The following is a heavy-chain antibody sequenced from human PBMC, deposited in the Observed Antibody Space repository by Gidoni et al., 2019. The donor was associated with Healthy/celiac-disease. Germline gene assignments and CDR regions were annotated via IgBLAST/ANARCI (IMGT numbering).Heavy chain of an antibody. V-gene: IGHV4-39*01. CDR1: GGSISRSSYY. CDR3: ARRMYYYDSSGYPFDP. CDR2: IYYSGST. D-gene: IGHD3-22*01. Sequence: QLQLQESGPGLVKPSETLSLTCTVSGGSISRSSYYWGWIRQPPGKGLEWIGSIYYSGSTYYNPSLKSRVTISVDTSKNQFSLKLSSVTAADTAVYYCARRMYYYDSSGYPFDPWGQGTLVTVSS. J-gene: IGHJ5*02.